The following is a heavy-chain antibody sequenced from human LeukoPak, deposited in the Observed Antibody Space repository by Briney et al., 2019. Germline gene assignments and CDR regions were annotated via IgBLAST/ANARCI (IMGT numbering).Heavy chain of an antibody. CDR3: AKDRLATGQLYNWFDP. J-gene: IGHJ5*02. D-gene: IGHD1-1*01. V-gene: IGHV3-23*01. Sequence: PGGSLRLSCAASGFTFSSYSMNWVRQAPGKGLEWVSAISGSGGSTYYADSVKGRFTISRDNSKNTLYLQMNSLRAEDTAVYYCAKDRLATGQLYNWFDPWGQGTLVTVSS. CDR1: GFTFSSYS. CDR2: ISGSGGST.